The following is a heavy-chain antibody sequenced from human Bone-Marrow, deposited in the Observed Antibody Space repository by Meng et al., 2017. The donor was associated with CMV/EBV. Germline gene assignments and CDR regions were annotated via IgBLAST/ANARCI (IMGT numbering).Heavy chain of an antibody. CDR1: GGSISSSDW. Sequence: VSGGSISSSDWWSWVSQPPGKGLEWIGEIYHSGSNNYNTSLKSRVTISVDKSKNQFSLKLSSVTAADTAVYYCARERGFLEWSQFDYWGQGTLVTVSS. V-gene: IGHV4-4*02. D-gene: IGHD3-3*01. J-gene: IGHJ4*02. CDR2: IYHSGSN. CDR3: ARERGFLEWSQFDY.